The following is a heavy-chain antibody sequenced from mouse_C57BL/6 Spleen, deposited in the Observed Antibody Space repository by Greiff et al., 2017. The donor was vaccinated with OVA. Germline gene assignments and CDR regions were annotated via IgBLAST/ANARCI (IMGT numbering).Heavy chain of an antibody. V-gene: IGHV1-69*01. CDR2: IDPSDSYT. D-gene: IGHD1-1*01. CDR1: GYTFTSYW. J-gene: IGHJ3*01. Sequence: QVQLQQPGAELVMPGASVKLSCKASGYTFTSYWMHWVKQRPGQGLEWIGEIDPSDSYTNYNQKFKGKSTLTVDKSSSTAYMQLSSLTSEDSAVYYCAYYGSSLAYWGQGTLVTVSA. CDR3: AYYGSSLAY.